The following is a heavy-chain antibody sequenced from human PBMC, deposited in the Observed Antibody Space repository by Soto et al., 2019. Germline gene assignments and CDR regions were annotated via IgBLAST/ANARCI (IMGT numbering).Heavy chain of an antibody. J-gene: IGHJ5*02. CDR1: GGSISSSSYY. D-gene: IGHD3-3*01. V-gene: IGHV4-39*01. Sequence: SETLSLTCTVSGGSISSSSYYWGWIRQPPGKGLEWIGSIYYSGSTYYNPSLKSRVTISVDTSKNQFSLRLSSVTAADTAVYYCARAPSPYYDFWSGYYTGMVNWFDPWGQGTLVTVSS. CDR2: IYYSGST. CDR3: ARAPSPYYDFWSGYYTGMVNWFDP.